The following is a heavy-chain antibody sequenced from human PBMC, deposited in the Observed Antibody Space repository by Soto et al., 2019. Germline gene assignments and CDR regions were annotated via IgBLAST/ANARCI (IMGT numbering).Heavy chain of an antibody. CDR3: ARDPFLGVREAYYYGSGSPGGWFDP. J-gene: IGHJ5*02. Sequence: NPSETLSLTCTVSGGSISSYYWSWIRQPPGKGLEWIGYIYYSGSTNYNPSLKSRVTISVDTSKNQFSLKLSSVTAADTAVYYCARDPFLGVREAYYYGSGSPGGWFDPWGQGTLVTVSS. CDR1: GGSISSYY. V-gene: IGHV4-59*01. D-gene: IGHD3-10*01. CDR2: IYYSGST.